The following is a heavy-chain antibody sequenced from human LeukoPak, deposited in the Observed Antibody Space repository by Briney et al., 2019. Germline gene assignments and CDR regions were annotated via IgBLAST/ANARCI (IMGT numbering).Heavy chain of an antibody. V-gene: IGHV4-4*07. CDR1: GGSISSYY. CDR2: IYTSGST. CDR3: ARDGVVRGVIGE. D-gene: IGHD3-10*01. J-gene: IGHJ4*02. Sequence: SETLSLTCAASGGSISSYYWNWIRQPAGKGLEWIGCIYTSGSTNYNPSLKSRVTMSVDTSKNQFSLKLSSVTAADPAVYYCARDGVVRGVIGEWGQGTLVTVP.